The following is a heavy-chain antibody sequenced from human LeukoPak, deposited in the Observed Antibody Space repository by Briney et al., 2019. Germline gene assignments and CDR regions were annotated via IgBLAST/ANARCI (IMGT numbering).Heavy chain of an antibody. Sequence: PSETLSLTCTVSGGSISSGSYYWSWIRQPAGKGLEWIGRIYPSGSTNYNPSLKSRVTISVDTSKNQFSLKLSSVTAADTAVYYCARGHSSSSPYYYYMDVWGKGTTVTVSS. CDR3: ARGHSSSSPYYYYMDV. CDR1: GGSISSGSYY. V-gene: IGHV4-61*02. D-gene: IGHD6-6*01. CDR2: IYPSGST. J-gene: IGHJ6*03.